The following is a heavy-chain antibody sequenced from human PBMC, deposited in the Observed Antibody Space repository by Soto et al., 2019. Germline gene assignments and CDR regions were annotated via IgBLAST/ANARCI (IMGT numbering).Heavy chain of an antibody. D-gene: IGHD5-12*01. CDR2: INAGNGNT. CDR1: GYTFTSYA. CDR3: ARGRYSGYDFPWFDP. Sequence: QVQLVQSGAEVKKPGASVKVSCKASGYTFTSYAMHWVRQAPGQRLEWMGWINAGNGNTKYSQKFQGRVTITRDTSAITAYMELSSLRSEDTAVYYCARGRYSGYDFPWFDPWGQGTLVTVSS. J-gene: IGHJ5*02. V-gene: IGHV1-3*01.